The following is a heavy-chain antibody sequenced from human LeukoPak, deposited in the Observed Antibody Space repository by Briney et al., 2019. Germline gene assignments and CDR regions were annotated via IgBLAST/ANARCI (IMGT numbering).Heavy chain of an antibody. D-gene: IGHD1-1*01. CDR3: TRVPTGTTGPAGY. V-gene: IGHV4-34*01. CDR1: GGSFSAYY. Sequence: SETLSLTCAVYGGSFSAYYWSWIRQPPGKGLEWIGEINHSGSTNYNPSLKSRVTISVDTSKNQFSLKLSSVTAADTAVYYCTRVPTGTTGPAGYWGQGTLVTVSS. CDR2: INHSGST. J-gene: IGHJ4*02.